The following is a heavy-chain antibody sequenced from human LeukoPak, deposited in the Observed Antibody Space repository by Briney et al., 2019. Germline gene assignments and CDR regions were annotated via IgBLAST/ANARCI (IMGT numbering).Heavy chain of an antibody. J-gene: IGHJ4*02. V-gene: IGHV5-51*01. CDR2: IYPGDSDT. CDR3: ARRLLPTYYDSSGYYSQ. Sequence: GESLKISCKGSGYSFTSYWIGWVRQMPGKGLEWMGIIYPGDSDTRYSPSFQGQVTISADKSISTACLQWSSLKASDTAMYYCARRLLPTYYDSSGYYSQWGQGTLVTVSS. CDR1: GYSFTSYW. D-gene: IGHD3-22*01.